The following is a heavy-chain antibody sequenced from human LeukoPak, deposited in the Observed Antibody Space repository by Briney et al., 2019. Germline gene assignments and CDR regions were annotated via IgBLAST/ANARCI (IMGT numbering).Heavy chain of an antibody. CDR3: ARDGGYSNYANSMDV. D-gene: IGHD4-11*01. Sequence: LSLTCAVYGGSFSGYYWSWIRQAPGKGLEWVALTWYDGSNKYYADSVKGRFTISRDNSKNTLYLQMNSLRAEDTAVYYCARDGGYSNYANSMDVWGRGTTVTVSS. CDR1: GGSFSGYY. V-gene: IGHV3-33*08. CDR2: TWYDGSNK. J-gene: IGHJ6*02.